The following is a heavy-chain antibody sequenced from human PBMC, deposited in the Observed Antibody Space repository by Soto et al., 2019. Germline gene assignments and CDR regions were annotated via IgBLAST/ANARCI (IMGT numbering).Heavy chain of an antibody. D-gene: IGHD3-10*01. CDR1: GFTFSDYS. J-gene: IGHJ6*02. V-gene: IGHV3-21*01. CDR3: ARDRGYDAHDYYYNAMDV. Sequence: EVHLEESGGGLVKAGGSLRLSCAASGFTFSDYSMNWVRQAPGKGLEWVSGIRGFSPYTFYAESVKGRFTISRDNAKHSVFLQMDSLRAEDTAVYYCARDRGYDAHDYYYNAMDVWGQGTTVTVSS. CDR2: IRGFSPYT.